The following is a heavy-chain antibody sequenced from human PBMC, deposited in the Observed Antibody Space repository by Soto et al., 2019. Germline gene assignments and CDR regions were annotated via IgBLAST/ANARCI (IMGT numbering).Heavy chain of an antibody. CDR1: GFSFSNYV. CDR2: ISGNGGNI. V-gene: IGHV3-64*01. Sequence: EVQLVESGGGLVQPGGSLRLSCVASGFSFSNYVMHWVRQAPGKGLEYVSAISGNGGNIYYANSVKGRFTISRDNSKNTLYLQMGSLRADDMAVYYCVRDDCSEGVCYLGDHWGQGILVTVSS. D-gene: IGHD2-15*01. CDR3: VRDDCSEGVCYLGDH. J-gene: IGHJ4*02.